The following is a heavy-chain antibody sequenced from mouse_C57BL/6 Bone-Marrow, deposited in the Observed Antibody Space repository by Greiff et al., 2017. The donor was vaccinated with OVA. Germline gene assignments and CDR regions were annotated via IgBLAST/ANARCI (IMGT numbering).Heavy chain of an antibody. J-gene: IGHJ4*01. D-gene: IGHD3-2*02. V-gene: IGHV5-17*01. CDR3: ARPSSGYYAMDY. Sequence: EVKLMESGGGLVKPGGSLKLSCAASGFTFSDYGMHWVRQAPEKGLEWVAYISSGSSTIYYADTVKGRFTISRDNAKNTLFLQMTSLRSEDTAMYYCARPSSGYYAMDYWGQGTSVTVSS. CDR2: ISSGSSTI. CDR1: GFTFSDYG.